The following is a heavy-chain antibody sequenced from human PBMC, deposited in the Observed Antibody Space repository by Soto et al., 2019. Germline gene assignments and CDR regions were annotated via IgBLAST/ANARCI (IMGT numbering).Heavy chain of an antibody. CDR1: GGPISSGGYS. Sequence: QLQLQESGSGMVKPSQTQSLTCTVPGGPISSGGYSWSWIRQPPGKGLEWIGYIYHSGYTYCNPSLKSRVTISVDRSKNQFSLKLSSVTAADTAVYYCARAHYGDYGYGMDVWGQATTVTVSS. J-gene: IGHJ6*02. D-gene: IGHD4-17*01. CDR3: ARAHYGDYGYGMDV. CDR2: IYHSGYT. V-gene: IGHV4-30-2*01.